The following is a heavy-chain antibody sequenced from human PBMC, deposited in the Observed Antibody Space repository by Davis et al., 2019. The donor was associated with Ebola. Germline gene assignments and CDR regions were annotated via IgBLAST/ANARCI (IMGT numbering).Heavy chain of an antibody. CDR3: AKLNTVTTWTVVGY. D-gene: IGHD4-11*01. CDR2: ISGSGGST. V-gene: IGHV3-23*01. J-gene: IGHJ4*02. CDR1: GFTFSSYA. Sequence: GESLKISCAASGFTFSSYAMSSVRQAPGKGLEWVSAISGSGGSTYYADSVKGRFTISRDNSKNTLYLQMNSLRAEDTAVYYCAKLNTVTTWTVVGYWGQGTLVTVSS.